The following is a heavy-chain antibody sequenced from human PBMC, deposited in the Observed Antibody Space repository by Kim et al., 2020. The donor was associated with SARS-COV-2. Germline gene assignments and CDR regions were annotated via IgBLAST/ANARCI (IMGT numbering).Heavy chain of an antibody. V-gene: IGHV1-18*01. CDR2: ISSNSGHT. CDR1: GYSFSNYG. J-gene: IGHJ4*01. Sequence: ASVKVSCKASGYSFSNYGLVWARQAPGQGLEWMGWISSNSGHTKYAQNVQGRVTLTTDTSTNKGYMELSSLRSDDTAVYYCAPYYDSNSYRGQWDWGQGT. CDR3: APYYDSNSYRGQWD. D-gene: IGHD3-22*01.